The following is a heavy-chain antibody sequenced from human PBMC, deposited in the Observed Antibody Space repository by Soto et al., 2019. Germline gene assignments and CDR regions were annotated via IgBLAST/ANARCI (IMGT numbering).Heavy chain of an antibody. CDR2: ISAYNGNT. V-gene: IGHV1-18*01. J-gene: IGHJ5*02. D-gene: IGHD2-2*01. CDR3: ARGYYCSRSSRYLEWWFDP. CDR1: GYTFTSYG. Sequence: VSVKVSCMASGYTFTSYGISWVRQAPGQGLEWMGWISAYNGNTNYAQKLQLKVTMTTDTYTRTAYMELRSLRSYYTAEYYCARGYYCSRSSRYLEWWFDPWGQGTLVTVSS.